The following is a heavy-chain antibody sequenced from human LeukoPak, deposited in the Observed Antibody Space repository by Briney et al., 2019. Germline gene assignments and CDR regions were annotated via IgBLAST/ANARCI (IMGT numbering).Heavy chain of an antibody. J-gene: IGHJ4*02. V-gene: IGHV4-34*01. CDR1: GGSFSGYY. CDR3: ASPEFGY. Sequence: SETLSLTCAVYGGSFSGYYWSWIRQPPGKGPEWIGEINHSGSTNYNPSLKSRVTISVDTSKNQFSLKLSSVIAADTAVYYCASPEFGYWGQGTLVTVSS. CDR2: INHSGST. D-gene: IGHD3-10*01.